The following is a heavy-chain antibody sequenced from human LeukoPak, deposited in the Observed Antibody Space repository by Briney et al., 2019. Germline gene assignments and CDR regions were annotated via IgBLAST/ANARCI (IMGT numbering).Heavy chain of an antibody. D-gene: IGHD6-19*01. CDR3: ASGVSGWYYFDY. J-gene: IGHJ4*02. Sequence: SETLSLTCTVSGGSISSSSYYWGWIRQPPGKGLEWIGYIYYSGSTNYNPSLKSRVTISVDTSKNQFSLKLSSVTAADTAVYYCASGVSGWYYFDYWGQGTLVTVSS. V-gene: IGHV4-61*05. CDR1: GGSISSSSYY. CDR2: IYYSGST.